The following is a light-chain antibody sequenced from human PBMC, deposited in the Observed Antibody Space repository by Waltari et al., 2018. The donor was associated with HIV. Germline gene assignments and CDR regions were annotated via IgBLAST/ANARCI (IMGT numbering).Light chain of an antibody. Sequence: EIVLTQSPANLSLSPGERATLSCRASQSVDVFLGWFQQKAGQAPRLVVYNGSKRATGIPARFTGSGSGTDFTLTIASLEPEDFAFYFCQQCAGWPPTFGGGTKLEIK. CDR2: NGS. J-gene: IGKJ4*01. CDR3: QQCAGWPPT. CDR1: QSVDVF. V-gene: IGKV3-11*01.